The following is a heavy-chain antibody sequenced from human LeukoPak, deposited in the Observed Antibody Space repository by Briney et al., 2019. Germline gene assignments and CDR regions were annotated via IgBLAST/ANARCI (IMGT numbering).Heavy chain of an antibody. Sequence: ASVKVSCKASGYTFTGYYMHWVRQAPGQGLEWMGWINPNSGGTNYAQKFQGRVTMTRDTSISTAYMELSRLRSDDTAVYYCARNYYDSSGYYQNWFDPWGQGTLVTVPS. D-gene: IGHD3-22*01. CDR1: GYTFTGYY. J-gene: IGHJ5*02. CDR2: INPNSGGT. CDR3: ARNYYDSSGYYQNWFDP. V-gene: IGHV1-2*02.